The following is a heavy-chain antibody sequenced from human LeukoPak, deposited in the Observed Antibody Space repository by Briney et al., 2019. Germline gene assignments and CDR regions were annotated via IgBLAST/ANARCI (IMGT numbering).Heavy chain of an antibody. D-gene: IGHD5-18*01. Sequence: GGSLRLSCAASGFTFSADSMNWVRQAPGKGLEWVARIKSKSDGGRTDYAAPVKGRFTISRDDSKTTLYLQMNSLKTEDSGVYYCATDGYSYAPGDYWGQGTLVTVSS. CDR1: GFTFSADS. J-gene: IGHJ4*02. V-gene: IGHV3-15*01. CDR2: IKSKSDGGRT. CDR3: ATDGYSYAPGDY.